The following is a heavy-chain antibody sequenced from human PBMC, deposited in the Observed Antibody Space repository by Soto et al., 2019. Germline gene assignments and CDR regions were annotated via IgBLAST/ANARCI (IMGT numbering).Heavy chain of an antibody. CDR2: INGDGRMT. Sequence: EVQLVESGGGLVQRGGSLRLSCGASGFSFSDYRMHWVLQAPWKGLVWVARINGDGRMTGYADSVKGRFTVSRYKADNSIFLQMSSLRAEATAVYYCAREGYSNYDFYYLYMNAWGKGTTVTVSS. J-gene: IGHJ6*03. V-gene: IGHV3-74*01. D-gene: IGHD4-4*01. CDR3: AREGYSNYDFYYLYMNA. CDR1: GFSFSDYR.